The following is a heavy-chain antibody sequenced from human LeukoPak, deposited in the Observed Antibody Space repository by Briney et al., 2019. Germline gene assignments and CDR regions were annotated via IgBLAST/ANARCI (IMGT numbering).Heavy chain of an antibody. CDR2: SIPIFGTA. J-gene: IGHJ4*02. Sequence: ASVKVSCKASVGTFTSYAMSWVRQARGEGLEGMGGSIPIFGTANYAQKFQGRVTISMDESTSTGYRELSSLRSEDTAVYYCARGLEQQLVIGPFDYWGQGTLVTVSS. V-gene: IGHV1-69*05. CDR1: VGTFTSYA. D-gene: IGHD6-13*01. CDR3: ARGLEQQLVIGPFDY.